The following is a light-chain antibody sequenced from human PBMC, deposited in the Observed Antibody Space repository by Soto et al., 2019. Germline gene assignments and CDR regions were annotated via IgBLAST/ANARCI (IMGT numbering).Light chain of an antibody. V-gene: IGKV2-28*01. J-gene: IGKJ4*01. Sequence: DIVMTQSPLSLPVTPGDPASISCRSSQSILHRNGYTYLDWYLQKPGQSPQCLISLGPHRASGVPDRFRGSGSGTYFTLKISRVDDEDVGVYYCMQGLQSPLTFCGGTKVAIK. CDR3: MQGLQSPLT. CDR2: LGP. CDR1: QSILHRNGYTY.